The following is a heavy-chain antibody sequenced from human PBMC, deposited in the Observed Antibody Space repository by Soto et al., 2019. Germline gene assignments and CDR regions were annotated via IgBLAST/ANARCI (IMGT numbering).Heavy chain of an antibody. CDR1: GGTFSSYA. CDR2: IIPIFGTA. D-gene: IGHD1-1*01. J-gene: IGHJ4*02. CDR3: ARAATTGKTQYYFDS. V-gene: IGHV1-69*01. Sequence: QVQLVQSGAEVKKPGSSVKVSCKASGGTFSSYAISWVRQAPGQGLEWMGGIIPIFGTANYAPQFQGSVTITAQESTVTTYFYVSKFGTTDTLTYYGARAATTGKTQYYFDSCGQATLVTVSS.